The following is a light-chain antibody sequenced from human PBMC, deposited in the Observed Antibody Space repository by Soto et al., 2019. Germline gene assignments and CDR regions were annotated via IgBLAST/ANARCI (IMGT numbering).Light chain of an antibody. Sequence: QSALTQPPSASGSPGQSVTISCTGTSSDVGGYNSVSWYQHHPGKAPKLMIYEVSKRPSGVPDRFSGSKSANTASLTVSGLQAEDEADYYCISYAGSSNYVFGTGTKLTVL. CDR1: SSDVGGYNS. CDR2: EVS. V-gene: IGLV2-8*01. J-gene: IGLJ1*01. CDR3: ISYAGSSNYV.